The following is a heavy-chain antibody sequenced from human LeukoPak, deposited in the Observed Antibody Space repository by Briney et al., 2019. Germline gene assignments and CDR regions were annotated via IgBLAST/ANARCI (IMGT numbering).Heavy chain of an antibody. CDR3: VRDGGNYDIDV. D-gene: IGHD3-10*01. CDR2: VAYNGAT. CDR1: GAFISSSSGYF. J-gene: IGHJ6*03. V-gene: IGHV4-39*07. Sequence: PSETLSLTCAVSGAFISSSSGYFWGWVRQTPGQGLEWIGSVAYNGATYYRPSLKGRLTISADTSKNQFSLRLSSVTAADTALYYCVRDGGNYDIDVWGKGTTVIVSS.